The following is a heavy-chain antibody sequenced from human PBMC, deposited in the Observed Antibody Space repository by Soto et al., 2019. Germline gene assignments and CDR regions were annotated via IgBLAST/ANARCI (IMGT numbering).Heavy chain of an antibody. CDR2: IYHSGST. CDR3: ARTQRSPYYYDSSGYYYGGGFDY. CDR1: GGSISSSNW. J-gene: IGHJ4*02. V-gene: IGHV4-4*02. Sequence: QVQLQESGPGLVKPSGTLSLTCAVSGGSISSSNWWSWVRQPPGKGLEWIGEIYHSGSTNYNPSLKSRVTISVDQSKNQFSLKLSSVTAPDTAVYYCARTQRSPYYYDSSGYYYGGGFDYWGQGTLVTVSS. D-gene: IGHD3-22*01.